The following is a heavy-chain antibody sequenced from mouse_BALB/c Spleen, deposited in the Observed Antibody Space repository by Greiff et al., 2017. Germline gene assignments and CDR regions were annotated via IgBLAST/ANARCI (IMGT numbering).Heavy chain of an antibody. CDR1: GFNIKDYY. CDR3: VYGNYPWFAY. Sequence: EVQLQQSGAELVRPGALVKLSCKASGFNIKDYYMHWVKQRPEQGLEWIGWIDPENGNTIYDPKFQGKASITADTSSNTAYLQLSSLTSEDTAVYYCVYGNYPWFAYWGQGTLVTVSA. CDR2: IDPENGNT. J-gene: IGHJ3*01. V-gene: IGHV14-1*02. D-gene: IGHD2-1*01.